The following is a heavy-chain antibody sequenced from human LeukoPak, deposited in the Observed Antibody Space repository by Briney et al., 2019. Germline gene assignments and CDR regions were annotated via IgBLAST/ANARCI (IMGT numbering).Heavy chain of an antibody. V-gene: IGHV4-4*09. J-gene: IGHJ6*03. Sequence: SETLSLTCTVSGGSISSYNWSWIRQSPVKGLEWIGYIFPTGSAFYNPSPESRVTISLDTSENPFSLTLSSVTAADTAVYYCARRNHYFYYMDVWGKGTTVTVSS. CDR1: GGSISSYN. CDR3: ARRNHYFYYMDV. CDR2: IFPTGSA.